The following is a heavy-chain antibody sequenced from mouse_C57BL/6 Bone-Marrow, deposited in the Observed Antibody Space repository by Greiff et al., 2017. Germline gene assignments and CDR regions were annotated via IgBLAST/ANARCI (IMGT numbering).Heavy chain of an antibody. CDR2: IWSDGST. CDR1: GFSLTSYG. CDR3: ARHKGGNDGSRFYAMDY. V-gene: IGHV2-6-1*01. D-gene: IGHD1-1*01. Sequence: VKLVESGPGLVAPSQSLSISCTVSGFSLTSYGVHWVRQPPGKGLGWLVVIWSDGSTTYNSAHKSRQSISKDNSKSQVFLKMNSLQTEDTAMYYCARHKGGNDGSRFYAMDYWWRGTAVTGSS. J-gene: IGHJ4*01.